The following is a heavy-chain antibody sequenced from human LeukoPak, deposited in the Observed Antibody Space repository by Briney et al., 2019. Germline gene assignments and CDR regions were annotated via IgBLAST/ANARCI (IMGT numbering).Heavy chain of an antibody. CDR2: IGSGSGFT. J-gene: IGHJ4*02. CDR1: GFTFSTYT. V-gene: IGHV3-21*04. CDR3: AKDLGWELPAEAY. D-gene: IGHD1-26*01. Sequence: PGGSLRLSCAASGFTFSTYTMNWVRQAPGKGLEWVSSIGSGSGFTFSADSVKGRSTISRDNSNNTLYLQMNSLRAEDTAMYYCAKDLGWELPAEAYWGQGILVTVSS.